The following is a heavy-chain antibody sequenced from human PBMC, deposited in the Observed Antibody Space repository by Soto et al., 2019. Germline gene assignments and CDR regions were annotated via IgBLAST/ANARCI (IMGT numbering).Heavy chain of an antibody. CDR1: GASITSGDYY. V-gene: IGHV4-30-4*01. J-gene: IGHJ3*02. CDR2: IYYSGST. Sequence: QVQLQESGPGLVKASQTLSLTCTVSGASITSGDYYWSWIRQPPGKGLEWIGYIYYSGSTYYSPSIKSRLCISGRTSKKQSSPKVSSLTAPGTGGYFRALPGAGLGGFGEAFDIWGQVTMVTVSS. CDR3: ALPGAGLGGFGEAFDI. D-gene: IGHD3-16*01.